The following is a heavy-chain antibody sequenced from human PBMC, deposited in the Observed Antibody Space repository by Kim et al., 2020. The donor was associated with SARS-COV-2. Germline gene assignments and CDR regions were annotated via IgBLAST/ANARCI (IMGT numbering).Heavy chain of an antibody. CDR3: ARGQGSWYGGYYYYYGMDV. D-gene: IGHD6-13*01. J-gene: IGHJ6*02. V-gene: IGHV4-34*01. Sequence: SRVTISVDTSKNQFSLKLSSVTAADTAVYYCARGQGSWYGGYYYYYGMDVWGQGTTVTVSS.